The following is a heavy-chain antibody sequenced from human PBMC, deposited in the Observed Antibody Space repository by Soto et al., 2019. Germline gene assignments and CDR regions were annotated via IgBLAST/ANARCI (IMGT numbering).Heavy chain of an antibody. CDR1: GFTFSNYA. J-gene: IGHJ1*01. CDR2: IGDSDSST. V-gene: IGHV3-23*01. CDR3: AKDRGLVALEYFQY. Sequence: DVQLLESGGGFVQPGGSLRLSCAASGFTFSNYAMTWVRQAPGTGPEWVSTIGDSDSSTYYADSVKGRFIISRDNSKNTLYLQMNSLRAEDTAVYFCAKDRGLVALEYFQYWGQGTLVTVSS. D-gene: IGHD3-9*01.